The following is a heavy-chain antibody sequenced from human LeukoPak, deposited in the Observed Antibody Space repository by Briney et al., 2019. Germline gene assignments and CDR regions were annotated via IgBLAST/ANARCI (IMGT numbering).Heavy chain of an antibody. Sequence: ASVKVSRKTSGYTFSNYGLSWVRQAPGQGLEWMGWINPYNGKTEYAQNYQGRVTMTTDTATNTAYMELKSLRSDDTAVYYCARDREGYEWAIDYWGQGTLVTVSS. D-gene: IGHD5-12*01. CDR3: ARDREGYEWAIDY. CDR1: GYTFSNYG. V-gene: IGHV1-18*04. CDR2: INPYNGKT. J-gene: IGHJ4*02.